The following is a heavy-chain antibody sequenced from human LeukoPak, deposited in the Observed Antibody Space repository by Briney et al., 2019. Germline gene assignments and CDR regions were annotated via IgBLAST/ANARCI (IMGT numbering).Heavy chain of an antibody. CDR2: IKSKTDGGTT. CDR1: GFTFNNAW. J-gene: IGHJ6*03. V-gene: IGHV3-15*01. D-gene: IGHD2-8*02. Sequence: GGSLRLSCAASGFTFNNAWMSWVRQAPGKGLEWVGRIKSKTDGGTTDYAAPVKGRFTISRDDSKNTLYLQMNSLKTEDTAVYYCTTALSVTGREGFDYYYYMDVWGKGTTVTVSS. CDR3: TTALSVTGREGFDYYYYMDV.